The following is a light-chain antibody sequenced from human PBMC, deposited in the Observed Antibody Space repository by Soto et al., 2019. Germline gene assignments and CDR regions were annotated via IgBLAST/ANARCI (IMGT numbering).Light chain of an antibody. CDR1: SSDVGSYNL. CDR3: CSYAGSSTYV. CDR2: EGS. Sequence: QSALTQPASVSGSPGQSITISCTGTSSDVGSYNLVSWYQQHPGKAPKLMIYEGSKRPSGVSNRFSGSKSGSTASLTISGLQAEDEADYYCCSYAGSSTYVFGTGTKSPS. J-gene: IGLJ1*01. V-gene: IGLV2-23*01.